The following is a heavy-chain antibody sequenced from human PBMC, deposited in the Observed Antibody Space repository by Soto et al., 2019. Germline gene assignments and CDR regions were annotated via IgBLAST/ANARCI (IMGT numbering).Heavy chain of an antibody. CDR1: GGSIGSYH. CDR3: ARDTVLTGMFDL. J-gene: IGHJ5*02. Sequence: PSETLSLTCTVSGGSIGSYHWSWVRQPPGKGLEWIASVYYTGTTNYNPSLGSRVTISIDAPENQISLKLTSVTAADTAFYYCARDTVLTGMFDLWGQGTLVTVSS. D-gene: IGHD4-17*01. CDR2: VYYTGTT. V-gene: IGHV4-59*01.